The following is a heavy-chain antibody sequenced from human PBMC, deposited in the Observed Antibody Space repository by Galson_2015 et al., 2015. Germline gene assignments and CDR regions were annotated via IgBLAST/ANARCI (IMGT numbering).Heavy chain of an antibody. CDR3: TRSAVNNYYYYYGMDV. J-gene: IGHJ6*02. CDR1: GYTFANYW. CDR2: IYPRDSDV. V-gene: IGHV5-51*01. Sequence: QSGAEVKKPGESLRISCKGSGYTFANYWIGWVRQMPGKGLEYMGIIYPRDSDVKYSPSFQGQVTISADKSISTAFLQWNSLKASDTAMYYCTRSAVNNYYYYYGMDVWGQGTTVTVSS.